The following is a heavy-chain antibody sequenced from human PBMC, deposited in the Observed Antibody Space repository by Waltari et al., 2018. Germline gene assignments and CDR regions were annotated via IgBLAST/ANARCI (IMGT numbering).Heavy chain of an antibody. CDR1: GASISTYY. CDR3: ARYYGDTY. D-gene: IGHD4-17*01. Sequence: QVHLQESGLGLVKPSETLSLTCTVSGASISTYYWSWIRQAAGKGLEWIGRINPDGSTSFNPSLKGRVTLSLDTSKNQFSLSLSSMTAADTAIYFCARYYGDTYWGQGTLVTVSS. CDR2: INPDGST. V-gene: IGHV4-4*07. J-gene: IGHJ4*02.